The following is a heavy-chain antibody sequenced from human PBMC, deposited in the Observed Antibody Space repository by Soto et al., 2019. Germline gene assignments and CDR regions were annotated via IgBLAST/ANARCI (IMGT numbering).Heavy chain of an antibody. J-gene: IGHJ4*02. Sequence: VQLLESGGGLVQPGGSLRLSCAASGFIFRDYAMNWVRQAPGKGLEWVSDISGSGDSARYADSVKGWFTISRDNSRDTLYLHMNSLRVDDTAVYYCGKERRGSGWSVCDFWGQGDLVTVSS. CDR2: ISGSGDSA. CDR3: GKERRGSGWSVCDF. V-gene: IGHV3-23*01. D-gene: IGHD6-19*01. CDR1: GFIFRDYA.